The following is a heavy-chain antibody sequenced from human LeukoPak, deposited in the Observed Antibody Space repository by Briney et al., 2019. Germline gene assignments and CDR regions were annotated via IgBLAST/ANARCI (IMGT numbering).Heavy chain of an antibody. V-gene: IGHV4-59*12. CDR3: ARVSVVVPAAYDAFDI. Sequence: SETLSLTCTVSGDSISSYYWSWIRQPPGKGLEWIGYIYYSGSTNYNPSLKSRVTISVDTSTNQFSLKLSSVTAADTAVYYCARVSVVVPAAYDAFDIWGQGTMVTVSS. CDR1: GDSISSYY. J-gene: IGHJ3*02. D-gene: IGHD2-2*01. CDR2: IYYSGST.